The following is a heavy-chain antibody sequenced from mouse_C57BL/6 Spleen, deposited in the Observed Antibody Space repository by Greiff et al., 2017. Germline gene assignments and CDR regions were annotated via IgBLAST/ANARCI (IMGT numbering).Heavy chain of an antibody. CDR3: ARDDYYGSSWYFDV. V-gene: IGHV5-4*01. J-gene: IGHJ1*03. Sequence: DVMLVESGGGLVKPGGSLKLSCAASGFTFSSYAMSWVRQTPEKRLEWVATISDGGSYTYYPDNVKGRFTISRDNAKNNLYLQMSHLKSEDTAMYYCARDDYYGSSWYFDVWGTGTTVTVSS. CDR1: GFTFSSYA. CDR2: ISDGGSYT. D-gene: IGHD1-1*01.